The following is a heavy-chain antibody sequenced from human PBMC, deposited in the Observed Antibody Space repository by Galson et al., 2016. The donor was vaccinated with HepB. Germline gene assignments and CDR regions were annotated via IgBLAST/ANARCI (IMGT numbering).Heavy chain of an antibody. CDR1: GFTLTSYG. CDR3: TLATRYDAFDI. V-gene: IGHV3-33*01. CDR2: IWFDGSNK. Sequence: SLRLFCAASGFTLTSYGMHWVRQAPGKGLEWVAVIWFDGSNKYYADSVKGRFTISRDNPKNTLYLQMNSLGAEDTAVYYCTLATRYDAFDIWGQGTLVTV. J-gene: IGHJ3*02. D-gene: IGHD6-6*01.